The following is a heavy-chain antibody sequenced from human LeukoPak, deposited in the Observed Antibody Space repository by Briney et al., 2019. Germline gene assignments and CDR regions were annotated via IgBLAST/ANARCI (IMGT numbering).Heavy chain of an antibody. V-gene: IGHV4-34*03. J-gene: IGHJ5*02. CDR3: TTVIS. CDR1: GGSFSGYY. Sequence: SETLSLTCAVYGGSFSGYYWSWIRQPPGKGLEWIGEINHSGSTNYNPSLKSRVTISVDTSKNQFSLKLSSVTAEDTAVYYCTTVISWGQGTLVTVSS. D-gene: IGHD4-17*01. CDR2: INHSGST.